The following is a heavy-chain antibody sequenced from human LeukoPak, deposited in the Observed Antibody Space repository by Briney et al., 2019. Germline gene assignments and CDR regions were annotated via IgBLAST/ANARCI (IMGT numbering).Heavy chain of an antibody. CDR3: AKPGITMIVVVPYYFDY. D-gene: IGHD3-22*01. CDR2: FGGSGGSI. Sequence: PGGSLRLSCAASGFTFSTYAMSWVRQAPGKGLEWVSHFGGSGGSIYYADSVKGRFTISRDNSKNTLYLQMNNLRAEDTAVYYCAKPGITMIVVVPYYFDYWGQGTLVTVSS. CDR1: GFTFSTYA. J-gene: IGHJ4*02. V-gene: IGHV3-23*01.